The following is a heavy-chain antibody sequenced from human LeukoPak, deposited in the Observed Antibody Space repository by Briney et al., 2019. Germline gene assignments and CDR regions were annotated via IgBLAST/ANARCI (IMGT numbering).Heavy chain of an antibody. CDR3: ARGVYIAAAQYGY. D-gene: IGHD6-13*01. Sequence: SETLSLTCTVSGGSISSYSWNWIRQPPGKGLEWIGYIYYSGTTNYNPSLKSRVTISVDTSKNQFSPKLSSVTAADTAVYYCARGVYIAAAQYGYWGQGTLVTVSS. J-gene: IGHJ4*02. CDR2: IYYSGTT. CDR1: GGSISSYS. V-gene: IGHV4-59*01.